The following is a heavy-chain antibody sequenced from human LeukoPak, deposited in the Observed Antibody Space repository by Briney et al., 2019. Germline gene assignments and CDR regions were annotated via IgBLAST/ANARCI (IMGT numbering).Heavy chain of an antibody. V-gene: IGHV1-18*01. CDR3: ARSHGVTTVTTDGFDP. D-gene: IGHD4-17*01. CDR2: ISAYNGNT. CDR1: GYTFTSYG. Sequence: ASVKVSCKASGYTFTSYGISWVRQAPGQGLKWMGWISAYNGNTNYAQKLQGRVTMTTDTSTSTAYMELRSLRSDDTAVYYCARSHGVTTVTTDGFDPWGQGTLVTVSS. J-gene: IGHJ5*02.